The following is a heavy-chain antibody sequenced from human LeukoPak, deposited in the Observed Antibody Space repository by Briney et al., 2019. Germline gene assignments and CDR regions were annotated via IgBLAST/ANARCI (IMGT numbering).Heavy chain of an antibody. V-gene: IGHV3-7*04. D-gene: IGHD2-2*01. J-gene: IGHJ6*02. Sequence: PGGSLRLSCAASGFTFSTYWLNWVRQAPGKGLEWVANIKQDGSEKYYVDSVKGRFTISRDNAKNSLYLQMNSLRAEDTAVYYCARRDPLHYYYYYVLDVWGQGTTVTVSS. CDR1: GFTFSTYW. CDR2: IKQDGSEK. CDR3: ARRDPLHYYYYYVLDV.